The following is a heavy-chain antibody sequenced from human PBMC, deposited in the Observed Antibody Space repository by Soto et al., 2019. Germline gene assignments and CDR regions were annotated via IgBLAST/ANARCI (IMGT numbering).Heavy chain of an antibody. CDR3: ARDIHYGDSTRMDV. CDR1: GFTVSSNY. J-gene: IGHJ6*02. CDR2: IYSGGST. Sequence: GGSLRLSCAASGFTVSSNYMSWVRQAPGKGLEWVSVIYSGGSTYYADSVKGRFTISRDNSKNTLYLQMNSLRAEDTAVYYCARDIHYGDSTRMDVWGQGTTVTVSS. V-gene: IGHV3-53*01. D-gene: IGHD4-17*01.